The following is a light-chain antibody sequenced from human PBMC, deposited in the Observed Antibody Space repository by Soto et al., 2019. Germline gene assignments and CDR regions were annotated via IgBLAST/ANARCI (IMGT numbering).Light chain of an antibody. CDR3: SSSTDTSIL. CDR2: EVN. CDR1: SSDFGDHKS. J-gene: IGLJ2*01. Sequence: QAVVTQVASVSGSPGQSITISCTGASSDFGDHKSVSWYQHHPGKAPKLIIYEVNYRPSGVSSRFSGSRSGNTASLTISGLQAEDEAHYYCSSSTDTSILFGGGTKVTVL. V-gene: IGLV2-14*01.